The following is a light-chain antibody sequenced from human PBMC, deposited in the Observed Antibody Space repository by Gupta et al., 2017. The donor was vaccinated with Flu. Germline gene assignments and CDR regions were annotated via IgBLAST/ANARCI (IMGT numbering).Light chain of an antibody. Sequence: VSGSPGQSITISCTGTSSDVGGYNYVSWYQQHPGKAPKLMIYEVSNRPSGVSNRFSGSKSGNTASLTISGLQAEDEADYYCSSYTSSSTLVFGGGTKLTVL. CDR3: SSYTSSSTLV. CDR1: SSDVGGYNY. CDR2: EVS. J-gene: IGLJ3*02. V-gene: IGLV2-14*01.